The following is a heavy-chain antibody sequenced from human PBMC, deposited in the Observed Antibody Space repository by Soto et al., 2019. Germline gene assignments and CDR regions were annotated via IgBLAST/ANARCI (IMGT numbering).Heavy chain of an antibody. CDR3: AREGQADNYYYYGMDV. D-gene: IGHD2-15*01. CDR2: IKQDGSEK. CDR1: GYDVRSFW. J-gene: IGHJ6*02. Sequence: PGGSLRLSCAASGYDVRSFWMSWVRQAPGKGLEWVANIKQDGSEKYYVDSVKGRFTISRDNAKNSLYLQMNSLRAEDTAVYYCAREGQADNYYYYGMDVWGQGTTVTVSS. V-gene: IGHV3-7*01.